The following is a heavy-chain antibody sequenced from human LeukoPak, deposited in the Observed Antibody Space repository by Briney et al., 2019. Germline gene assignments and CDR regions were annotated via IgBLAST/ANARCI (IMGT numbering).Heavy chain of an antibody. D-gene: IGHD6-13*01. CDR2: IYTSGST. J-gene: IGHJ3*02. Sequence: SETLSLTCTVSGGSISSFHWSWIRQPAGKGLEWIGRIYTSGSTNYNPSLKSRVTMSVDTSKNQFSLKLSSVTAADTAVYYCARDPSSRSAFDIWGQGTMVTVSS. V-gene: IGHV4-4*07. CDR3: ARDPSSRSAFDI. CDR1: GGSISSFH.